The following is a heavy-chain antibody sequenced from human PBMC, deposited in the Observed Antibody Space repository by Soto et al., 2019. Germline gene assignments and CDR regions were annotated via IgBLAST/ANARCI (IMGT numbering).Heavy chain of an antibody. CDR1: GFTFSSYA. CDR3: ARGDAFDI. CDR2: ISYDGSNK. Sequence: QVQLVESGGGVVQPGRSLRLSCAASGFTFSSYAMHGVRQAPGKGLEWVAVISYDGSNKYYADSVKGRFTISRDNSKNTLYLQMNSLRAEDTAVYYCARGDAFDIWGQGTMVTVSS. J-gene: IGHJ3*02. V-gene: IGHV3-30-3*01.